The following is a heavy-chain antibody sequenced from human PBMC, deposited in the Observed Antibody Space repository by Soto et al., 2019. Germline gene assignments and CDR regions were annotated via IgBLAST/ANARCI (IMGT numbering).Heavy chain of an antibody. Sequence: SDTLSLTCAFYGLSFSCYDWILLRPPPGKGLEWIGEINHSGSTNYNPSLKSRVTISVDTSKIQFSLKLSSVTAADTAVYYCAPQVVPTVTKKPWGQGNLVPFS. CDR1: GLSFSCYD. CDR2: INHSGST. D-gene: IGHD2-2*01. J-gene: IGHJ4*02. CDR3: APQVVPTVTKKP. V-gene: IGHV4-34*01.